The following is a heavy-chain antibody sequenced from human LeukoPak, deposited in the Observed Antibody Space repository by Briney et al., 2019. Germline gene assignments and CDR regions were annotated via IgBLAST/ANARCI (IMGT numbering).Heavy chain of an antibody. D-gene: IGHD2-2*03. V-gene: IGHV3-74*01. CDR3: ARDMDFRINWFDP. Sequence: PGGSLRLSXAASGFTFSSYWMHWVRQSPGKGLVWLSRINSDGSSTSYADSVKGRFTISRDNAKNTLYLQMNSLRAEDTAVYYCARDMDFRINWFDPWGQGTLVTVSS. CDR2: INSDGSST. CDR1: GFTFSSYW. J-gene: IGHJ5*02.